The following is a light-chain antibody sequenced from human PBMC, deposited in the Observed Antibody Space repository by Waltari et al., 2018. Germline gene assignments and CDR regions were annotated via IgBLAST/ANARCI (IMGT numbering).Light chain of an antibody. V-gene: IGKV6D-21*02. CDR3: HQSNGLPRT. CDR1: QSIGTS. J-gene: IGKJ1*01. Sequence: EIVLTQSPDFQSVTPKEKVTITCRASQSIGTSVHWYQQKPDTSPKRIIKYASQSISGVTSRFSGSGSGTGFTLSINSLEAEDAAVYYCHQSNGLPRTFGQGTKVEIK. CDR2: YAS.